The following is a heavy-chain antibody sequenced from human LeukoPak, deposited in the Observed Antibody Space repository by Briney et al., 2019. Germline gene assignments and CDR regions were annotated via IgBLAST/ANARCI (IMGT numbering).Heavy chain of an antibody. CDR2: ISYDGSNK. D-gene: IGHD3-22*01. Sequence: GGSLRLSCVASGFTFSSYAMHWVRQAPGKGLEWVAVISYDGSNKYYADSVKGRFTISRDNSKNTLYLQMNSLRAEDTAVYYCASGVGEVVASFDYWGQGTLVTVSS. CDR1: GFTFSSYA. J-gene: IGHJ4*02. CDR3: ASGVGEVVASFDY. V-gene: IGHV3-30*01.